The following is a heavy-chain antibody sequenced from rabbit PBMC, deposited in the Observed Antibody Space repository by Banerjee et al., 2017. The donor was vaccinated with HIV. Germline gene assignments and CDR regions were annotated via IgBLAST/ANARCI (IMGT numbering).Heavy chain of an antibody. J-gene: IGHJ3*01. V-gene: IGHV1S7*01. D-gene: IGHD4-1*01. CDR1: GFDFSSYY. CDR3: VRDPRHYVSGWGNRLDL. CDR2: IDPVFGST. Sequence: QLKESGGGLVQPGGSLKLSCKASGFDFSSYYMSWVRQAPGKGLEWIGYIDPVFGSTYYASWVNGRFPISSHNAQNTLYLQLNSLTAADTATYFCVRDPRHYVSGWGNRLDLWGPGTLVTVS.